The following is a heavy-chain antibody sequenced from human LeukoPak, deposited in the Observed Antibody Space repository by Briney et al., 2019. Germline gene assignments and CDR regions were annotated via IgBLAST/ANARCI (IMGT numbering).Heavy chain of an antibody. J-gene: IGHJ6*02. CDR2: ISAYNGNT. CDR1: GYTFTSYG. D-gene: IGHD3-3*01. CDR3: ARDDFWSGYRPLYYYGMDV. Sequence: ASVKVSCKASGYTFTSYGISWVRQAPGQGLEWMGWISAYNGNTNYAQKLQGRVTMTTDTSTSTAYMELRSLRSDDTAVYYCARDDFWSGYRPLYYYGMDVWGQGTTDTVSS. V-gene: IGHV1-18*01.